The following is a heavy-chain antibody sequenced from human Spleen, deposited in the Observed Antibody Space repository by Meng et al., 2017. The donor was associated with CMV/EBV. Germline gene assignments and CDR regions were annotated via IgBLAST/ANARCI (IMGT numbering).Heavy chain of an antibody. V-gene: IGHV3-30-3*01. CDR2: ISSDGSNR. D-gene: IGHD3-16*01. CDR3: ARRLGEMEVIVVYYYYYGMDV. J-gene: IGHJ6*02. CDR1: GFTFSTFA. Sequence: GGSLRLSCAASGFTFSTFAMHWVRQAPGKGLEWVAVISSDGSNRYSADSVKGRFTISRDNSKNTLYLQMNSLRAEDTAVYYCARRLGEMEVIVVYYYYYGMDVWGQGTTVTVSS.